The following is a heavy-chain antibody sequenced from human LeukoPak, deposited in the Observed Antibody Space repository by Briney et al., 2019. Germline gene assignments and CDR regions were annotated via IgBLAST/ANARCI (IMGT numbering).Heavy chain of an antibody. CDR3: AKDITYYDILSGMDV. Sequence: GGSLRLSCAASGFTLDEYTMHWVRHAPGKGLEWGSLISWDGGSTYYADSVKGRFTTSRDNSKNSLYLQMNSLRTEDTALYYCAKDITYYDILSGMDVWGQGTTVTVSS. D-gene: IGHD3-9*01. CDR2: ISWDGGST. V-gene: IGHV3-43*01. CDR1: GFTLDEYT. J-gene: IGHJ6*02.